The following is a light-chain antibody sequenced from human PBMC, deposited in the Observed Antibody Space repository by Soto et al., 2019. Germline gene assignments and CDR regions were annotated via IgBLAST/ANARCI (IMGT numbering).Light chain of an antibody. CDR3: QQFYSYPQGLFT. V-gene: IGKV1-13*02. CDR1: QGISSA. J-gene: IGKJ3*01. CDR2: DAS. Sequence: ALQLTQSPSSLSASVGDRVTITCRASQGISSALAWYQQKPGKAPKLLIYDASSLESGVPSRFSGSGSGTDFTLTISSLQPEDFATYYCQQFYSYPQGLFTFGPGTKVDIK.